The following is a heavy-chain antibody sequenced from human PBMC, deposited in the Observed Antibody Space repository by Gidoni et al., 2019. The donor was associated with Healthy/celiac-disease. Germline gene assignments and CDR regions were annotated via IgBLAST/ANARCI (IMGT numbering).Heavy chain of an antibody. Sequence: QVQLQQSGPGLVKPSQTLSLPSAISGDSVSSTSAAWNWIRQSPSRGLEWLGRTYYRSKWYNDYAVSVKSRITINPETSKNQFSMQLNSVTPEDTAVYYCARGPGIAAAGTLYWFDPWGQGTLVTVSS. CDR1: GDSVSSTSAA. CDR3: ARGPGIAAAGTLYWFDP. V-gene: IGHV6-1*01. D-gene: IGHD6-13*01. CDR2: TYYRSKWYN. J-gene: IGHJ5*02.